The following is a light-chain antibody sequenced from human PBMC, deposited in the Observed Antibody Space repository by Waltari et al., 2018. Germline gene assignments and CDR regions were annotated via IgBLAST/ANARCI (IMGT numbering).Light chain of an antibody. Sequence: IQLTQSPSSLSASVGDRVTLTCRASQGINTYLAWYQQKPGKAPKLLIYFASTLQSGVPSTFSGSGSGTDFTLTISSLQPEDSATYYCQHVDTYPITFGQGTRLEIK. CDR1: QGINTY. CDR3: QHVDTYPIT. J-gene: IGKJ5*01. V-gene: IGKV1-9*01. CDR2: FAS.